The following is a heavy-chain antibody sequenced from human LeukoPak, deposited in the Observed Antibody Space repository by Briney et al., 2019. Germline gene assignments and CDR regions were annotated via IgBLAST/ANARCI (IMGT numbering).Heavy chain of an antibody. CDR3: AREGVVIYYLDY. CDR1: GGSFSGYY. CDR2: ISHSGST. Sequence: PSETLSLTCAVYGGSFSGYYWSWFRQPPGKGLEWIGEISHSGSTNYNPSLKSRVTISVDTSKNQFSLKLSSVTAADTAVYYCAREGVVIYYLDYWGQGTLVTVSS. J-gene: IGHJ4*02. V-gene: IGHV4-34*01. D-gene: IGHD3-3*01.